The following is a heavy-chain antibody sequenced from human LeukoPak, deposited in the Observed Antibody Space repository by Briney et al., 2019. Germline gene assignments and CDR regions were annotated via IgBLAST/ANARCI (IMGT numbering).Heavy chain of an antibody. CDR3: ARVRVVAGLRYYYYYGMDV. V-gene: IGHV1-2*02. CDR1: GYTFTGYY. D-gene: IGHD2-15*01. CDR2: INPNSGGT. Sequence: GASVKVSCKASGYTFTGYYKHWVRQAPGQGLEWMGWINPNSGGTNYAQKFQGRVTMTRDTSISTAYMELSRLRSDDTAVYYCARVRVVAGLRYYYYYGMDVWGQGTTVTVSS. J-gene: IGHJ6*02.